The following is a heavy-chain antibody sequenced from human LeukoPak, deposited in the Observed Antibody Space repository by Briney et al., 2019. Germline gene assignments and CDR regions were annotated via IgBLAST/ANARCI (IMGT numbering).Heavy chain of an antibody. CDR2: ITSSSTV. V-gene: IGHV3-48*04. CDR1: GFTFSTYA. J-gene: IGHJ4*02. D-gene: IGHD2-15*01. Sequence: GGSLRLSCGASGFTFSTYAMSWVRQAPGKGLEWVSYITSSSTVYYAGSVKGRFTISRDNAKNSLFLQMNSLRAEDTAVYYCARDYCSGPKCYFIDYWGQGALVTVSS. CDR3: ARDYCSGPKCYFIDY.